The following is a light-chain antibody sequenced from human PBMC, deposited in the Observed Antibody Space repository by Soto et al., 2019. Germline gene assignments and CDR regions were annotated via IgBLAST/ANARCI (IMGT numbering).Light chain of an antibody. CDR1: NIGSKS. J-gene: IGLJ2*01. Sequence: SYELTQPPSVSVAPGQTARITCGGKNIGSKSVHWYQQKPGQAPVLVVYDDSDRPSGIPERFSGSNSGNTATLTISRVEAGDEADYYCQVWDRSSDHVVFGGGTKLTVL. CDR3: QVWDRSSDHVV. V-gene: IGLV3-21*02. CDR2: DDS.